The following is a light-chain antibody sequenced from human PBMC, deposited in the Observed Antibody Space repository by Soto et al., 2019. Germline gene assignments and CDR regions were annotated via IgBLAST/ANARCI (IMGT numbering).Light chain of an antibody. CDR1: QGISSY. V-gene: IGKV1-8*01. J-gene: IGKJ1*01. CDR2: DAS. Sequence: AIRMTQSPSSLSASTGDRVTITCRASQGISSYLAWYQQKPGKAPKVLIWDASSLQRGVPSRFSGSGSGTEFTLTISSLQPDDFATYYCQQYNGYSTWTFGQGTKVDNK. CDR3: QQYNGYSTWT.